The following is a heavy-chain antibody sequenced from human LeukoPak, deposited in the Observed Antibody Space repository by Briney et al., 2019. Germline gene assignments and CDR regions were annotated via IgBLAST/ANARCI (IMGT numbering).Heavy chain of an antibody. V-gene: IGHV1-18*04. CDR3: ARAFYIAAAEDY. CDR1: GYTFTSYG. Sequence: ASVKVSCKASGYTFTSYGISWVRQAPGQGLEWMGWISAYNGNTNYAQRLQGRVTMTTDTSTSTAYVELRSLRSDDTAVYYCARAFYIAAAEDYWGQGTLVTVSS. CDR2: ISAYNGNT. J-gene: IGHJ4*02. D-gene: IGHD6-13*01.